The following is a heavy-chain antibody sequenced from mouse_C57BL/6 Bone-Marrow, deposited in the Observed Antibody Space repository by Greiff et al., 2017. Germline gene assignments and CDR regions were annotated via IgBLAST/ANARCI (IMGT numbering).Heavy chain of an antibody. V-gene: IGHV1-47*01. D-gene: IGHD5-1*01. CDR1: GYTFTTYP. J-gene: IGHJ2*01. CDR2: FHPYNDDT. Sequence: QVQLQQSGAELVKPGASVKMSCKASGYTFTTYPIEWMKQNHGKSLEWIGNFHPYNDDTTYNEKFKGKATLTVDKSSNTVYLELSRLTSDDSAVYYCARSSTFFYYFDDWGKGTTLTVSS. CDR3: ARSSTFFYYFDD.